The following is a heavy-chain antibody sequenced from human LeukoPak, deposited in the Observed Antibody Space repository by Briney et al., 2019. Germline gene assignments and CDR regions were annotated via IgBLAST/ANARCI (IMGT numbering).Heavy chain of an antibody. CDR3: ARDRGGTLMVYTRRKDYYYMDV. D-gene: IGHD2-8*01. CDR1: GYDFSGYT. J-gene: IGHJ6*03. CDR2: ISKSSALK. V-gene: IGHV3-21*01. Sequence: WGSLRLSCVASGYDFSGYTFTWVRQAPGKGLEYVSSISKSSALKYYADSVKGRFTISRDNAKNSLYLQMNSLRAEDTAVYYCARDRGGTLMVYTRRKDYYYMDVWGKGTTVIVSS.